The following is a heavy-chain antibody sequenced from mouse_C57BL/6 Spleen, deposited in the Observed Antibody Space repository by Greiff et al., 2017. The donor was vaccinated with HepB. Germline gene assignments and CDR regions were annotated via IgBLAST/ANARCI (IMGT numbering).Heavy chain of an antibody. Sequence: VQLQQSGAELVKPGASVKISCKASGYAFSSYWMNWVKQRPGKGLEWIGQIYPGDGDTNYNGKFKGKATLTADKSSSTAYMQLSSLTSEDSAVYFCARCTTVVPWGFDVWGTGTTVTVSS. CDR3: ARCTTVVPWGFDV. D-gene: IGHD1-1*01. CDR1: GYAFSSYW. CDR2: IYPGDGDT. V-gene: IGHV1-80*01. J-gene: IGHJ1*03.